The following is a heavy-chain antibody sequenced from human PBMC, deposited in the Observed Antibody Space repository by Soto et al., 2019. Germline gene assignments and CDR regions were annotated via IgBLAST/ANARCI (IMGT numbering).Heavy chain of an antibody. CDR1: GFTFDDYA. V-gene: IGHV3-9*01. Sequence: PGGSLRLSCAASGFTFDDYAMHWVRQAPGKGLEWVSGISWNSGSIGYADSVKGRFTISKDNAKNSLYLQMNSLRAEDTALYYCAKEGQLADYYYYYMDVWGKGTTVTVSS. CDR2: ISWNSGSI. D-gene: IGHD6-6*01. J-gene: IGHJ6*03. CDR3: AKEGQLADYYYYYMDV.